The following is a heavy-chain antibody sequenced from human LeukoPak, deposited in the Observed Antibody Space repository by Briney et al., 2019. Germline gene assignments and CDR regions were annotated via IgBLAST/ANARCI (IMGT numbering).Heavy chain of an antibody. Sequence: GGSLRLSCAVSGFTLNGYAMSWVRQAPTKGLEWVSTISNSDYSTYYADSMRGRFTISRDNSKNTLYLQMNTLRAEDTAIYYCAKSRWYFDNWGQGTLVTVSS. CDR2: ISNSDYST. D-gene: IGHD6-13*01. CDR3: AKSRWYFDN. V-gene: IGHV3-23*01. J-gene: IGHJ4*02. CDR1: GFTLNGYA.